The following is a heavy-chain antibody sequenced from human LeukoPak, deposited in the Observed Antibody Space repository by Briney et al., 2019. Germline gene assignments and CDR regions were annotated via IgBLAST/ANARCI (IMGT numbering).Heavy chain of an antibody. J-gene: IGHJ4*02. V-gene: IGHV3-48*03. CDR1: GFTFSSYE. D-gene: IGHD1-14*01. Sequence: GGSLRLSCAASGFTFSSYEMNWVRQAPVKGLEWLSYISSSGSTIFYADSVKGRFTISRDNAKNSLYLQLNSLRAEDTAVYYCARDYRTDYWGQGTLVTVSS. CDR3: ARDYRTDY. CDR2: ISSSGSTI.